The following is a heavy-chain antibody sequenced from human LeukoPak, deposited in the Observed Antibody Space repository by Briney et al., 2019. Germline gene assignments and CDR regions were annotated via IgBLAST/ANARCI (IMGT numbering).Heavy chain of an antibody. D-gene: IGHD3-10*01. V-gene: IGHV4-34*01. CDR3: ARDRRWFGESGGNFDY. CDR1: GGSFSGYY. Sequence: PSETLSLTCAVYGGSFSGYYWSWIRQPPGKGLEWIGEINHSGSTNYNPSLKSRVTISVDKSKNQFSLKLSSVTAADTAVYYCARDRRWFGESGGNFDYWGQETLVTVSS. J-gene: IGHJ4*02. CDR2: INHSGST.